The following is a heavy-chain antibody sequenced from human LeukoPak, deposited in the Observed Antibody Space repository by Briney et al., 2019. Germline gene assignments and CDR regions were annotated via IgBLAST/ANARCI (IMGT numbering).Heavy chain of an antibody. CDR1: GYTFTGYY. J-gene: IGHJ5*02. CDR2: INPNSGGT. CDR3: ARAKPHCSSTSCPLGRWFDP. D-gene: IGHD2-2*01. Sequence: GASVKVSCKASGYTFTGYYMHWVRQAPGQGLEWMGWINPNSGGTNYAQKFQGRVTMTRDTSISTAYMELSRLRSDDTAVYYCARAKPHCSSTSCPLGRWFDPWGQGTLVTVSS. V-gene: IGHV1-2*02.